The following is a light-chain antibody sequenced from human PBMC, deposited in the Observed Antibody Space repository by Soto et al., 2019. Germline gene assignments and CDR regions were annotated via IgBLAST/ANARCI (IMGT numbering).Light chain of an antibody. CDR1: SSDVGGYNY. V-gene: IGLV2-14*01. CDR2: DVS. CDR3: SSYTSSSLYV. Sequence: QSALTQPASVSGSPGQSITISCIGTSSDVGGYNYVSWYQQHPGKAPKLMIYDVSNRPSGVSNRFSGSKSGNTASLTISGLQAEDEVDYYCSSYTSSSLYVFGTGTKLTVL. J-gene: IGLJ1*01.